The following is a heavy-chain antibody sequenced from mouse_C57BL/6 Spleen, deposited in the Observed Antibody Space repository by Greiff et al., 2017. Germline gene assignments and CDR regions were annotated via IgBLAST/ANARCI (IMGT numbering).Heavy chain of an antibody. D-gene: IGHD2-4*01. J-gene: IGHJ2*01. Sequence: VQRVESGAELARPGASVKLSCKASGYTFTSYGISWVKQRTGQGLEWIGEIYPRSGNTYYNEKFKGKATLTADKSSNTAYMELRSLTSEDSAVYFCARWVYDYDYFDYWGQGTTLTVSS. CDR3: ARWVYDYDYFDY. V-gene: IGHV1-81*01. CDR2: IYPRSGNT. CDR1: GYTFTSYG.